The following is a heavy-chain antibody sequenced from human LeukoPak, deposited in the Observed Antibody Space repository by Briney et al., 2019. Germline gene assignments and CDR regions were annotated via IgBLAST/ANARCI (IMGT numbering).Heavy chain of an antibody. CDR2: ISGSGGST. D-gene: IGHD6-13*01. CDR3: AKTGGIAAAH. J-gene: IGHJ4*02. CDR1: GFSVSGKY. V-gene: IGHV3-23*01. Sequence: GGSLRLSCAASGFSVSGKYMNWVRQAPGKGLEWVSAISGSGGSTYYADSVKGRFTISRDSSKNTLYLQMNSLRAEDTALYYCAKTGGIAAAHWGQGTLVTVSS.